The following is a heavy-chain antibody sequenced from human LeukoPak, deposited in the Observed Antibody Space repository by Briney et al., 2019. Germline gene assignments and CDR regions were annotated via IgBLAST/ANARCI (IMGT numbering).Heavy chain of an antibody. D-gene: IGHD2-2*01. J-gene: IGHJ5*02. CDR2: MNPNSGNT. CDR3: ARGRYCSSTSCYSRDNWFDP. CDR1: GYTFTSYD. Sequence: ASVKVSCKASGYTFTSYDINWVRQATGQGLEWMGWMNPNSGNTGYAQKFQGRVTITRNTSISTAYMELSSLRSEDTAVHYCARGRYCSSTSCYSRDNWFDPWGQGTLVTVSS. V-gene: IGHV1-8*03.